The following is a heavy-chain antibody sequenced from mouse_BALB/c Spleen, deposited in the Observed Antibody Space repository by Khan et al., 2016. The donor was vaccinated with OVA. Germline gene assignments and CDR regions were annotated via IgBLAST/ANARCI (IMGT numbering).Heavy chain of an antibody. CDR2: ITYSGST. CDR3: ARGRAY. J-gene: IGHJ3*01. D-gene: IGHD3-3*01. V-gene: IGHV3-2*02. Sequence: EVKLLESGPGLVKPSQSLSLTCTVSGYSITSDYAWNWIRQFPGNKLEWMGYITYSGSTSYTPSLKSRISITRDTSKNQFFLQLKSVTTEDTATCCCARGRAYWGQGTLVTVSA. CDR1: GYSITSDYA.